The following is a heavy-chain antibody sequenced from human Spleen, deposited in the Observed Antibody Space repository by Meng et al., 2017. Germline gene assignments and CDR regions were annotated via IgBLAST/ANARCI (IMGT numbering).Heavy chain of an antibody. D-gene: IGHD6-13*01. CDR2: IDPKSGDT. J-gene: IGHJ4*02. CDR1: GYNFPDSW. CDR3: VRDEDISAAGKLFGDY. V-gene: IGHV1-2*06. Sequence: VQLVQSGAGVKKPAASVKVSCNPSGYNFPDSWLHWVRRAPGQGLEWRGRIDPKSGDTHYAQSFQGRVTMTGDTSISTAYMELSGLRSDDTAMYYCVRDEDISAAGKLFGDYWGQGTLVTVSS.